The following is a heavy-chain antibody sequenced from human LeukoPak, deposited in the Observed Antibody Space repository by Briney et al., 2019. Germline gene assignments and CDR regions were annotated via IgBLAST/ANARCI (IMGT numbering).Heavy chain of an antibody. J-gene: IGHJ4*02. CDR1: GFTFSTYA. V-gene: IGHV3-64D*06. CDR3: VKGPGPTVNYYFDF. Sequence: PGGSLRLSCSASGFTFSTYAMHWVRQAPGKGLEYVPTISTNGGTTYYAESSRGRFAISRDNSKNTLYLQMSSLRGDDTAVYYCVKGPGPTVNYYFDFWGQGTLVTVSS. CDR2: ISTNGGTT. D-gene: IGHD4-17*01.